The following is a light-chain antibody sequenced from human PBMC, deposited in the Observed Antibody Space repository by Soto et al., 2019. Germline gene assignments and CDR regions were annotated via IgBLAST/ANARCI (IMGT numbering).Light chain of an antibody. Sequence: EILLTQSPGTLSLSPGEGATLSCSASQSVSSGYLAWYQQKPGQAPRLVIHGASSRVTGLPARFSGSGSGTDFTLTITSLQPEDVATYYCQKYNGVSITFGQGTRLEIK. CDR2: GAS. J-gene: IGKJ5*01. CDR3: QKYNGVSIT. CDR1: QSVSSGY. V-gene: IGKV3-20*01.